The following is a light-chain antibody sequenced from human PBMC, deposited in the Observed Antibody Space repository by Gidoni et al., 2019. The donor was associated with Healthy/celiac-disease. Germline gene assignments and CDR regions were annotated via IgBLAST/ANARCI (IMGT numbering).Light chain of an antibody. CDR2: DAY. V-gene: IGKV1-5*01. J-gene: IGKJ1*01. Sequence: DIQMTQSPSTLSASVGDSVTITCRASQSISSWLAWYQQKPGKAPKLLIYDAYSVESGVPSRFSCSGSGTEFTLTISSLQPDDFATYYCQQYNSYSPTFGQGTKVEIK. CDR3: QQYNSYSPT. CDR1: QSISSW.